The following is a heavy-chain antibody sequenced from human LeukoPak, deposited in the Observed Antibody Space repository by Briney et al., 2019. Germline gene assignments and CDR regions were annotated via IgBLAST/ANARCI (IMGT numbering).Heavy chain of an antibody. CDR3: ARDLVVVVAATSRRYYGMDV. D-gene: IGHD2-15*01. Sequence: ASVKVSCKASGGTFSSYAISWVRQAPGQGLEWMGRIIPILGIANYAQKFQGRVTITADKSTSTAYMELSSLRSEDTAVYYCARDLVVVVAATSRRYYGMDVWGQGTTVTVSS. CDR2: IIPILGIA. J-gene: IGHJ6*02. V-gene: IGHV1-69*04. CDR1: GGTFSSYA.